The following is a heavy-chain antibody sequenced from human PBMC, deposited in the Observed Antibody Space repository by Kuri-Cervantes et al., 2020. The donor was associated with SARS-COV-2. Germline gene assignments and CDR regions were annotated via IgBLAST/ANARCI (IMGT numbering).Heavy chain of an antibody. V-gene: IGHV3-48*01. CDR3: ARERSYYDFWSGYSDNWFDP. CDR2: ISSSSSTI. J-gene: IGHJ5*02. CDR1: GFTFSSYS. Sequence: GGSLRLSCAASGFTFSSYSMNWVRQAPGKGLGWVSYISSSSSTIYYADSVKGRFTISRDNSKNTLYLQMNSLRAEDTAVYYCARERSYYDFWSGYSDNWFDPWGQGTLVTVSS. D-gene: IGHD3-3*01.